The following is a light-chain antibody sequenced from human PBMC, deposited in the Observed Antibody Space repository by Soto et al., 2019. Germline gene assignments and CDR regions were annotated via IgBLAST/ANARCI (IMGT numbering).Light chain of an antibody. Sequence: QSVLTQPASVSGSPGQSITISCTGTTSFVGSYNLVSWYQQHTGKAPQVLIYEDTKLPSGVSNRFSGSISGSTASLTISGLQAEDEADYYCCSYVGASTYVFGTGTKLTVL. J-gene: IGLJ1*01. CDR3: CSYVGASTYV. CDR2: EDT. V-gene: IGLV2-23*01. CDR1: TSFVGSYNL.